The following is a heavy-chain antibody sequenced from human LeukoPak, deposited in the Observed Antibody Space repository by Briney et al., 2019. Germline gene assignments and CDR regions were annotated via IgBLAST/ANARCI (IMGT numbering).Heavy chain of an antibody. D-gene: IGHD5-24*01. CDR1: GFTFSSYS. Sequence: GGSLRLSCAASGFTFSSYSISWVRQAPGKGLEWVSSITSSGAYIDYADSVKDRFTISRDNAKDSLYLQMNSLRAEDTAVYYCARVTFGATTNNYYFYHMDVWGKGTSVTVSS. CDR3: ARVTFGATTNNYYFYHMDV. V-gene: IGHV3-21*01. J-gene: IGHJ6*03. CDR2: ITSSGAYI.